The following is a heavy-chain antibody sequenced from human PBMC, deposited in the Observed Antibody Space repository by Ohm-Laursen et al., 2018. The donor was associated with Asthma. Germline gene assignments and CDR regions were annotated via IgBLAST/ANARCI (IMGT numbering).Heavy chain of an antibody. D-gene: IGHD1-1*01. CDR2: IYYSVST. Sequence: TLSLTCTVSGGSISSGDYYWSWIRQPPGKGLEWIGYIYYSVSTYYSPSLKSRVTISGDTSKNQFSLNLSFVTAADTAMYYCARGPMHDYYFDTWGQGTLVTVSS. V-gene: IGHV4-30-4*01. CDR3: ARGPMHDYYFDT. CDR1: GGSISSGDYY. J-gene: IGHJ4*02.